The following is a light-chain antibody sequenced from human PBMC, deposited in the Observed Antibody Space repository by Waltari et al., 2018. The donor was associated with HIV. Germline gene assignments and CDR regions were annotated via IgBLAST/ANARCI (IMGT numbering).Light chain of an antibody. CDR3: QLWDSNTDHPV. Sequence: SYVLTQPPSVSVAPGKTARVSCGGNNIGSKRGHWYQQKPGQAPVVVIYYDSDRPSGIPERFSGSNSGDTATLTIRRVEAGDEADYYCQLWDSNTDHPVFGGGTKLTVL. CDR2: YDS. J-gene: IGLJ2*01. CDR1: NIGSKR. V-gene: IGLV3-21*04.